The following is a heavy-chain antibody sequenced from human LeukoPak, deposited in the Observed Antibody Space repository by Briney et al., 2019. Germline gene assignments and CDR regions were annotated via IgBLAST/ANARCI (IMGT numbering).Heavy chain of an antibody. Sequence: SVEVSCKASGGTFSSYAISWVRQAPGQGLEWMGGIIPIFGTANYVQKFQGRVTITADESTSTAYMELSSLRSEDTAVYYCAREVPQTYHFDYWGQGTLVTVSS. V-gene: IGHV1-69*13. CDR1: GGTFSSYA. CDR2: IIPIFGTA. J-gene: IGHJ4*02. CDR3: AREVPQTYHFDY.